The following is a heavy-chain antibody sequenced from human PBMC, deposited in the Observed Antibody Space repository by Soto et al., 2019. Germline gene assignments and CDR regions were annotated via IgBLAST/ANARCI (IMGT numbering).Heavy chain of an antibody. V-gene: IGHV1-18*01. D-gene: IGHD5-12*01. CDR3: AREGVAPYYCYGMDR. Sequence: QVQLLQSGAEVKKPGASVTVSRKASGYTFNRSGIIWSRQAPGQGPEWMGWISSYNGYTTYAQTFQGRVNMTTDTSKSTAYMERRRLRADDTAVYYCAREGVAPYYCYGMDRWGQGTTVTVSS. CDR1: GYTFNRSG. J-gene: IGHJ6*02. CDR2: ISSYNGYT.